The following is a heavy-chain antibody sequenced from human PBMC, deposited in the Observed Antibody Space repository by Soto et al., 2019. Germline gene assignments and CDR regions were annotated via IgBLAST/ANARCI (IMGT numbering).Heavy chain of an antibody. D-gene: IGHD6-19*01. CDR1: GGSISSNYYC. CDR3: ARRGSGWYNWFDP. CDR2: IYYSGST. Sequence: PSETLSLTCTVSGGSISSNYYCWSWIRQPPGKGLEWIGSIYYSGSTYYNPSLKSQVTISVDTSKNQFSLKLSSVTAADTAVYYCARRGSGWYNWFDPWGQGTLVTVSS. J-gene: IGHJ5*02. V-gene: IGHV4-39*01.